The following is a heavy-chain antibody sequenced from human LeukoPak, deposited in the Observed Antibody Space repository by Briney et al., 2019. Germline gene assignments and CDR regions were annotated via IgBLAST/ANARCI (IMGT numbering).Heavy chain of an antibody. CDR1: GYTFTNYD. J-gene: IGHJ4*02. CDR2: MNPNSGDT. V-gene: IGHV1-8*01. Sequence: WASVKVSCKASGYTFTNYDINWVRQAAGQGLEWMGWMNPNSGDTDYVEKFQGRVTMTRDTSKNTAYMELSSLRSDDTAVYYCTRSGFGGGVHFDYWGQGTPVTVSS. D-gene: IGHD3-16*01. CDR3: TRSGFGGGVHFDY.